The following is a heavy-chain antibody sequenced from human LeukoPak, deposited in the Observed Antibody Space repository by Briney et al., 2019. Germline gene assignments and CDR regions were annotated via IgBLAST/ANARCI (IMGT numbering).Heavy chain of an antibody. CDR2: IKTKTEGGTT. V-gene: IGHV3-15*01. Sequence: RGSLRLSCAASGITFSNAWMSWVRQAPGKGLEWVGRIKTKTEGGTTDYAAPVKGRFTISRDDSKNTLYLQMNSLKTEDTAVYYCTTKDYYDSSGYYYEIDYWGQGTLVTVSS. CDR1: GITFSNAW. D-gene: IGHD3-22*01. J-gene: IGHJ4*02. CDR3: TTKDYYDSSGYYYEIDY.